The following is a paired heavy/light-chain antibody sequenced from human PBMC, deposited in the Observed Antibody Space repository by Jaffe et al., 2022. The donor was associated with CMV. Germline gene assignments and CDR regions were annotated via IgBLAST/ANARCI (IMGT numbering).Heavy chain of an antibody. CDR3: AREKSSGFTPYYFDY. CDR2: ISSSSSYT. J-gene: IGHJ4*02. Sequence: QVQLVESGGGLVKPGGSLRLSCAASGFTFSDYYMSWIRQAPGKGLEWVSYISSSSSYTNYADSVKGRFTISRDNAKNSLYLQMNSLRAEDTAVYYCAREKSSGFTPYYFDYWGQGTLVTVSS. D-gene: IGHD3-22*01. V-gene: IGHV3-11*06. CDR1: GFTFSDYY.
Light chain of an antibody. CDR2: DAS. J-gene: IGKJ4*01. CDR3: QQRSNWPQVT. V-gene: IGKV3-11*01. CDR1: QSVSSY. Sequence: EIVLTQSPATLSLSPGERATLSCRASQSVSSYLAWYQQKPGQAPRLLIYDASNRATGIPARFSGSGSGTDFTLTISSLEPEDFAVYYCQQRSNWPQVTFGGGTKVEIK.